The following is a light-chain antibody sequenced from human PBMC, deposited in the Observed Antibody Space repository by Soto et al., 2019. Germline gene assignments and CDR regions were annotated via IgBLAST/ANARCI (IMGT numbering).Light chain of an antibody. V-gene: IGLV2-14*01. CDR2: DVD. CDR1: SSDVGGYNY. CDR3: SSYMSSIPLGV. Sequence: QSALTQPAYVSGSPGQSITISCTGTSSDVGGYNYVSWYQQHPGKAPKLIIYDVDNRPSGVSNRFSGSKSGNTASLTISGLQAEDEADYYCSSYMSSIPLGVFGGGTKLTVL. J-gene: IGLJ2*01.